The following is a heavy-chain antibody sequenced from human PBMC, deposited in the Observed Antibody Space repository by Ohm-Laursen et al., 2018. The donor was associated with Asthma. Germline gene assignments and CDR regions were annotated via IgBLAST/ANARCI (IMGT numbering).Heavy chain of an antibody. CDR2: IIPIFGTA. V-gene: IGHV1-69*01. D-gene: IGHD6-19*01. Sequence: SSVKVSCKASGGTFSSYSINWVRQAPGQGLEWMGGIIPIFGTANYAQKFQGRVTITADESTSTAYMELSSLRSEDTAVYYCARDRSGAVADAFDIWGQGTMVTVSS. CDR1: GGTFSSYS. J-gene: IGHJ3*02. CDR3: ARDRSGAVADAFDI.